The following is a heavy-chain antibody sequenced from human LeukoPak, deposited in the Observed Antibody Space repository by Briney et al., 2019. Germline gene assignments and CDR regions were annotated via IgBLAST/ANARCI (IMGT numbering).Heavy chain of an antibody. J-gene: IGHJ4*02. CDR3: AGGRVGSSGSFDY. CDR1: GRSLSGYY. V-gene: IGHV4-34*01. Sequence: SETLSPTCAVYGRSLSGYYWSWIRQPPGKGLEWIGEINHSGSTNYNPSLKSRVTISVGTSKNQFSLKLSSLTASVTAVYYCAGGRVGSSGSFDYWGQGTLVTVSS. CDR2: INHSGST. D-gene: IGHD6-13*01.